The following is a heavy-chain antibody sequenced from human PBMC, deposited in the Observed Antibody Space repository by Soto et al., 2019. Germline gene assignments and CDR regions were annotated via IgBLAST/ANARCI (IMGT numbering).Heavy chain of an antibody. D-gene: IGHD6-19*01. Sequence: XGSLRLSFVASGFTFSSYGIHGVRQAPGKGLEWVAVISYDGSNEYYADSVKGRFTISRDNSKNTLYLQMDSLRPEDTAVYYCAKEITVAGDFDYWGHGTQVTVSS. CDR1: GFTFSSYG. V-gene: IGHV3-30*18. J-gene: IGHJ4*01. CDR2: ISYDGSNE. CDR3: AKEITVAGDFDY.